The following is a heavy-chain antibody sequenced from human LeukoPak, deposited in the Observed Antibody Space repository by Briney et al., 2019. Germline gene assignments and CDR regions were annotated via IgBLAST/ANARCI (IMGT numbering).Heavy chain of an antibody. J-gene: IGHJ4*02. CDR2: ITYSGST. Sequence: SETLSLTCTVSGGSMSSYYWGWIRQPPGKGLEWIGSITYSGSTYYNPSLKRRGTISIDTSKNQFSLKRSSVTAADTAVYYCARERREQLLPPYTRSVTYFDYWGQGTLVTVSS. V-gene: IGHV4-39*07. CDR1: GGSMSSYY. CDR3: ARERREQLLPPYTRSVTYFDY. D-gene: IGHD2-2*01.